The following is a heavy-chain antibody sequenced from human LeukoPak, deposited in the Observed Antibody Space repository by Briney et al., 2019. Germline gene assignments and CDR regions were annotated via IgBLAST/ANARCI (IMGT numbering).Heavy chain of an antibody. J-gene: IGHJ4*02. CDR1: GYSFTSYW. D-gene: IGHD6-13*01. CDR3: ARRSSSWYKGNYFDY. Sequence: GESLKISCKCSGYSFTSYWIGWVRQMPGKGLEWMGIIYPGDSDTRYSPSFQGQVTISADKSISTAYLQWSSLKASDTAMYYCARRSSSWYKGNYFDYWGQGTLVTVSS. CDR2: IYPGDSDT. V-gene: IGHV5-51*01.